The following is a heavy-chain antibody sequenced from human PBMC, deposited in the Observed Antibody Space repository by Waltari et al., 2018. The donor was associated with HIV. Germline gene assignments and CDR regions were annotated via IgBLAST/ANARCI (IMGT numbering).Heavy chain of an antibody. J-gene: IGHJ4*02. V-gene: IGHV3-23*01. D-gene: IGHD6-19*01. Sequence: EVQLLESGGGLVQPGGSLSLSCAASGFTFSSYAMNWVRQAPGKGLECVSGISGSGGSTYYADSVKGRFTISRDNSKKMLYLQMNSLRAEDTAVYYCAKETQGSGSYYFDYWGQGNLVTVSS. CDR2: ISGSGGST. CDR1: GFTFSSYA. CDR3: AKETQGSGSYYFDY.